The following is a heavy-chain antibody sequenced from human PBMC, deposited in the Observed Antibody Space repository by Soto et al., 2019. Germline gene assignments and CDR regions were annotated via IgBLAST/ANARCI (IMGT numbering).Heavy chain of an antibody. CDR1: GGSISSSSYY. Sequence: QLQLQESGPGLVKPSETLSLTCTVSGGSISSSSYYWGWIRQPPGKGLEWIGSIYYSGSTYYNPSLKSRVTISVDTSKNHFSLKLSSVAAADTAVYYCAKGGSGSYSNAFDIWGQGTMVTVSS. J-gene: IGHJ3*02. CDR2: IYYSGST. CDR3: AKGGSGSYSNAFDI. D-gene: IGHD3-10*01. V-gene: IGHV4-39*01.